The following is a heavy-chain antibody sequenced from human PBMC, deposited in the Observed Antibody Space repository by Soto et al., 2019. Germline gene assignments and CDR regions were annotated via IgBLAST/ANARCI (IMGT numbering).Heavy chain of an antibody. CDR1: GFTFSSYS. CDR2: ISSSSSTI. D-gene: IGHD6-19*01. V-gene: IGHV3-48*02. J-gene: IGHJ4*02. CDR3: ASCIAVAGVFDY. Sequence: ESGGGLVQPGGSLRLSCAASGFTFSSYSMNWVRQAPGQGLEWVSYISSSSSTIYYADSVKGRFTISRDNAKNSLYLQMNSLRDEDTAVYYCASCIAVAGVFDYWGQGTLVTVSS.